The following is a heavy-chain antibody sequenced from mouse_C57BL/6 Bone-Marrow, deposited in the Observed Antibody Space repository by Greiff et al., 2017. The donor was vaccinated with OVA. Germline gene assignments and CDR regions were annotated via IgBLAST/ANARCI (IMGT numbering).Heavy chain of an antibody. V-gene: IGHV1-81*01. J-gene: IGHJ2*01. CDR3: ARDGNGKDY. CDR2: IYPRSGNT. Sequence: QVQLQQSGAELARPGASVKLSCTASGYTFTSYGISWVKQRTGQGLVWIGEIYPRSGNTYYNEKLKGKATLTANKSSSTAYMEVRSLTTEDSAVYCCARDGNGKDYWGQGTTLTVSS. D-gene: IGHD2-1*01. CDR1: GYTFTSYG.